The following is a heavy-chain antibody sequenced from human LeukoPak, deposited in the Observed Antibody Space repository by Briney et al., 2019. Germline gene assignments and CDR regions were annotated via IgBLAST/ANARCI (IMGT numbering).Heavy chain of an antibody. CDR2: IYPGDSDT. CDR3: ARHTGGDYDFWSGYTQVGYYGMDV. Sequence: GESLKISCKGSGHSFTSYWIGWVRQMPGKGLEWMGIIYPGDSDTRYSPSFQGQVTISADKSISTAYLQWSSLKASDTAMYYCARHTGGDYDFWSGYTQVGYYGMDVWGQGTTVTVS. D-gene: IGHD3-3*01. CDR1: GHSFTSYW. J-gene: IGHJ6*02. V-gene: IGHV5-51*01.